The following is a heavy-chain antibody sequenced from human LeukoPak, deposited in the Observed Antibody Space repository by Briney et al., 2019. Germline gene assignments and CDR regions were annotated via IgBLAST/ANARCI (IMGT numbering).Heavy chain of an antibody. V-gene: IGHV4-59*01. Sequence: SETLSLTCTVSGGSTSGYYWSWIRQPPGKGLEWIGDIYYSGSTNYNPSLTSRVTISVDTSKNQFSLKLNSVTAADTAVYYCARHPGYSSGWWYFDFWGQGTLVTVSS. J-gene: IGHJ4*02. CDR3: ARHPGYSSGWWYFDF. CDR1: GGSTSGYY. CDR2: IYYSGST. D-gene: IGHD5-18*01.